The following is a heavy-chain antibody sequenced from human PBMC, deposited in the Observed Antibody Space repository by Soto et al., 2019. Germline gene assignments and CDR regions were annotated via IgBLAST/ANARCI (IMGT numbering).Heavy chain of an antibody. CDR1: GGSISSYY. V-gene: IGHV4-59*01. J-gene: IGHJ6*02. CDR3: ARVIAAAGLTVDV. CDR2: IYYSGST. D-gene: IGHD6-13*01. Sequence: SETLSLTCTVSGGSISSYYWSWIRQPPGKGLEWIGYIYYSGSTNYNPSLKSRVTISVDTSKNQFSLKLSSVTAADTAVYYCARVIAAAGLTVDVWGQGTTITVSS.